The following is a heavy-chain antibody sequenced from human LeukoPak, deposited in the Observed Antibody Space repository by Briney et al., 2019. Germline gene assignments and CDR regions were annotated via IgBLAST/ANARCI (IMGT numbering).Heavy chain of an antibody. CDR2: ISPSGSSI. CDR1: GFAFSSYS. J-gene: IGHJ4*02. CDR3: ARDQVPFDY. V-gene: IGHV3-48*02. D-gene: IGHD3-10*01. Sequence: GGSLRLSCAASGFAFSSYSMNWVRQGPGKGLEWISYISPSGSSIYYADSVRGRFTISRGNAKTSLYLQMNSLRDEDTAVYYCARDQVPFDYWGQGTLATVSS.